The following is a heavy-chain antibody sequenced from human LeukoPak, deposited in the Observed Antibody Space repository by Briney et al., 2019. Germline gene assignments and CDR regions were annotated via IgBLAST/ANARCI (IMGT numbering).Heavy chain of an antibody. CDR1: GFTFSSYA. CDR3: ARFYDILTGYFDY. J-gene: IGHJ4*02. D-gene: IGHD3-9*01. CDR2: IRGGSGTTYYP. V-gene: IGHV3-23*01. Sequence: GGSLRLSCAASGFTFSSYAMSWVRQSPGKGLEWDSAIRGGSGTTYYPYYADSVKGRFTISRDNSKNTLYLQMNSLRAEDTAVYYCARFYDILTGYFDYWGQGTLVTVSS.